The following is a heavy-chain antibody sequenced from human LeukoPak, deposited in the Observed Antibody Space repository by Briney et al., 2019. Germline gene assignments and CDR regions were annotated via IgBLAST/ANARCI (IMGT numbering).Heavy chain of an antibody. CDR3: ARNLTVPRHDAFDI. J-gene: IGHJ3*02. Sequence: SETLSLTCTVSGGSISSYYWSWIRQPAGKGLEWIGRIYTSGSTNYNPSLKSRVTMSVDTSKNQFSLKLSSVTAADTAVYYCARNLTVPRHDAFDIWGQGTMVTVSS. CDR2: IYTSGST. D-gene: IGHD6-6*01. CDR1: GGSISSYY. V-gene: IGHV4-4*07.